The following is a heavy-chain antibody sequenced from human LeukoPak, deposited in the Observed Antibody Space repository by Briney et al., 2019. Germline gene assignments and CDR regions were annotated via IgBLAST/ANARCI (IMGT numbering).Heavy chain of an antibody. V-gene: IGHV1-69*06. Sequence: SVKVSCKASGYTFTGYYMHWVRQAPGQGLEWMGGIIPIFGTANYAQKFQGRVTITADKSTSTAYMELSSLRSEDTAVYYCARSRDGYNYDAFDIWGQGTMVTVSS. CDR2: IIPIFGTA. CDR3: ARSRDGYNYDAFDI. CDR1: GYTFTGYY. D-gene: IGHD5-24*01. J-gene: IGHJ3*02.